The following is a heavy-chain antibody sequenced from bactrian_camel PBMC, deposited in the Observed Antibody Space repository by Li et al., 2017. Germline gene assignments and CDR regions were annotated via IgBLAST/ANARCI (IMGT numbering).Heavy chain of an antibody. Sequence: HVQLVESGGGSVQAGGSLKLSCAASLNPTSDYCLGWFRQAPGKEREGVAVIYTGGGSAWYGDAVKGRFTISKDNAKNILYLQMDSLKREDTAIYYCATERRLQCPYRVADFGYWGQGTQVTVS. CDR2: IYTGGGSA. V-gene: IGHV3S1*01. CDR3: ATERRLQCPYRVADFGY. CDR1: LNPTSDYC. D-gene: IGHD2*01. J-gene: IGHJ6*01.